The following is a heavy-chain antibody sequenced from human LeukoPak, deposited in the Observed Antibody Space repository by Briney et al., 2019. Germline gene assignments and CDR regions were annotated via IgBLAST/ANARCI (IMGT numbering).Heavy chain of an antibody. Sequence: GGSLRLSCAASGFTFSSYAMSWVRQAPGKGLEWVSAISGSGGSTYYADSVKGRFTISRDNSKNTLYLQMNSLRAEDTAVYYCARQLPPAITIFGVVIKEEYYFDYWGQGTLVTVSS. CDR3: ARQLPPAITIFGVVIKEEYYFDY. CDR1: GFTFSSYA. J-gene: IGHJ4*02. D-gene: IGHD3-3*01. CDR2: ISGSGGST. V-gene: IGHV3-23*01.